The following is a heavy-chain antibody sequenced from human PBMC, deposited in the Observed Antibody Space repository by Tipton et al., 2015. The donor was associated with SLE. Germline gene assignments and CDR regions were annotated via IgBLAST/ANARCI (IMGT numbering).Heavy chain of an antibody. CDR3: ARSDIVVVVAATTAFDI. V-gene: IGHV4-31*03. CDR2: IYYSGST. Sequence: TLSLTCTVPGGSIGSGGYYWSWIRQHPGKGLKWIGYIYYSGSTYYNPSLKRRVTISVETSKNQFSLKLSSVTAADTAVYYCARSDIVVVVAATTAFDIWGQGTMVTVSS. J-gene: IGHJ3*02. D-gene: IGHD2-15*01. CDR1: GGSIGSGGYY.